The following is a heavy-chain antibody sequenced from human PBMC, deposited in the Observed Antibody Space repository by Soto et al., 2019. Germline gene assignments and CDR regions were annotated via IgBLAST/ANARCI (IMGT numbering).Heavy chain of an antibody. D-gene: IGHD6-6*01. J-gene: IGHJ4*02. CDR2: ISYDGSNK. Sequence: QVQLVESGGGVVQPGRSLRLSCAASGFTFSRYGMHWVRQAPGKGLEWVAVISYDGSNKYYADSVKGRFTISRDNSKNTLYLQMNSLRAEDTAVYYCAKDRSIAARPVGDYWGQGTLVTVSS. V-gene: IGHV3-30*18. CDR1: GFTFSRYG. CDR3: AKDRSIAARPVGDY.